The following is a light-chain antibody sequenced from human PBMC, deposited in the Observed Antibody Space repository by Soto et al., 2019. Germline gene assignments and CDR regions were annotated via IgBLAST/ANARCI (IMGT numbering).Light chain of an antibody. V-gene: IGKV3-20*01. Sequence: EIVLTQSPGTLSLSPGERATLSCWASQSVSNNYLAWYQQKPGQAPRLLIYGASNRATGIPDRFSGSGSGTDFTLTISRLQPEDFAVYLCQQYRNWPLTFGGGTKVDI. CDR2: GAS. J-gene: IGKJ4*01. CDR1: QSVSNNY. CDR3: QQYRNWPLT.